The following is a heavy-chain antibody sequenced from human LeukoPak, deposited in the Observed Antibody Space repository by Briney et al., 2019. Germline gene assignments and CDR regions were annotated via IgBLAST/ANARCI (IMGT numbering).Heavy chain of an antibody. CDR2: INPNSGGT. Sequence: ASVKVSCKASGYTFTGYYMHWVRQAPGQGLEWMGWINPNSGGTNYAQKFQGGVTMTRDTSISTAYMELSRLRSDDTAVYYCARVLPMHCSSTSCYFGYFDYWGQGTLVTVSS. D-gene: IGHD2-2*01. J-gene: IGHJ4*02. CDR1: GYTFTGYY. CDR3: ARVLPMHCSSTSCYFGYFDY. V-gene: IGHV1-2*02.